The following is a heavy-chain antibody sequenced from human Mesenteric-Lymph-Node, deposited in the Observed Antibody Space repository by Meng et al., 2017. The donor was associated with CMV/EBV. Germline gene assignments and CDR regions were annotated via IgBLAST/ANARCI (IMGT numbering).Heavy chain of an antibody. CDR1: GFTFSGSA. CDR3: ARVRWELLYSDY. D-gene: IGHD1-26*01. V-gene: IGHV3-30*04. Sequence: GESLKISCASAGFTFSGSAMHWVRQAPGEGLEWVALISYDETYKYYADSVKGRFTISRDNSKNTLYLQMNSLRAEDTAVYYCARVRWELLYSDYWGQGALVTVSS. CDR2: ISYDETYK. J-gene: IGHJ4*02.